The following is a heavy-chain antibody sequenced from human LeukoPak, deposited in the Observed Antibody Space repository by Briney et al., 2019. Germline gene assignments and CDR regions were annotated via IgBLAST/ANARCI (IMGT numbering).Heavy chain of an antibody. V-gene: IGHV1-2*02. J-gene: IGHJ4*02. D-gene: IGHD3-16*02. Sequence: GASVKVSCKASGYTFTGYYIHWVRQAPGQGLEWMGWINPNSGGTNYAQKFQGRVTMTRDTSISTAYMELSRLRSDDTAVYYCARVSVWGSYRYLDYWGQGTLVTVSS. CDR1: GYTFTGYY. CDR2: INPNSGGT. CDR3: ARVSVWGSYRYLDY.